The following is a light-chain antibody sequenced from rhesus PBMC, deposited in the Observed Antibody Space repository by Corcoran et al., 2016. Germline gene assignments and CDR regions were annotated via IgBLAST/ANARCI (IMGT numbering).Light chain of an antibody. V-gene: IGKV1-94*01. CDR1: QGINKE. CDR3: LQDYSPPWT. J-gene: IGKJ1*01. CDR2: AAS. Sequence: DIQMTQSPSSLSASVGDRVTVTCRASQGINKELSWYQQKPGKAPTLLIFAASHLQTGVSSRFSGSGSGTDFTITISSLPPEDVATYFCLQDYSPPWTFGRGTKVEIK.